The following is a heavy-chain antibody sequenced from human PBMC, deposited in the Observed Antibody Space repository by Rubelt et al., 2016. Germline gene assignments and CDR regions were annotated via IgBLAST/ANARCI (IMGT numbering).Heavy chain of an antibody. D-gene: IGHD3-9*01. CDR1: GYSFTSYA. V-gene: IGHV1-3*01. Sequence: QVQLVQSGAEVKKPGASVKVSCRASGYSFTSYAMHWVRQAPGQRLEWMGWINAGDGNTKYSQNFQGSVAITRTTSAGTGYMGLGSLGAEDTAVYYCARGGASYHEILTGYYLQYWGQGTLVTVSS. CDR2: INAGDGNT. CDR3: ARGGASYHEILTGYYLQY. J-gene: IGHJ4*02.